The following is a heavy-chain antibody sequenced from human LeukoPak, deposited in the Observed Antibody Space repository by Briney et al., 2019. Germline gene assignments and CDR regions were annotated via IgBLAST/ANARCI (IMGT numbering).Heavy chain of an antibody. CDR3: ARDRPQGYCSGGSCYSGDAFDI. CDR2: IYYSVRT. V-gene: IGHV4-59*01. D-gene: IGHD2-15*01. J-gene: IGHJ3*02. Sequence: PSETLSLTCTVSGCSISSYYGSWIRQPPGKGLGWVGYIYYSVRTNYNPSLRSRVTISVDTSKNHLSLKLSSVTAADTAVYYCARDRPQGYCSGGSCYSGDAFDIWGQGTMVTVSS. CDR1: GCSISSYY.